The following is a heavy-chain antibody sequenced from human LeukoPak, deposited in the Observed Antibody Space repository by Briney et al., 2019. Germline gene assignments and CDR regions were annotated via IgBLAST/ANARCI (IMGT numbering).Heavy chain of an antibody. CDR2: ISGSGGST. D-gene: IGHD2/OR15-2a*01. V-gene: IGHV3-23*01. Sequence: PGGSLRLSCAASGFTFSSYAMSWVRQAPGKGLEWVSTISGSGGSTYYADSVKGRFTISRDNSKNTLYLQMNSLRAEDTAVYYCAKSGVGRTVLRLHWFDPWGQGTLVTVSS. CDR1: GFTFSSYA. J-gene: IGHJ5*02. CDR3: AKSGVGRTVLRLHWFDP.